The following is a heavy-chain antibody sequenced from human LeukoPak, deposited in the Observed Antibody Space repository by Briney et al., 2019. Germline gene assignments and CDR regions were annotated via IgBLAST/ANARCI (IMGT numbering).Heavy chain of an antibody. D-gene: IGHD1-1*01. CDR3: AKHVMTTPRTLDY. Sequence: PGGSLRLSCAGSGFTFSIHAMSWVRQAPGKGLEWVSTFGTGADTYYAGSVEGRFIISRDNSKSTVYLQMNSLRADDTATYYCAKHVMTTPRTLDYWGQGTLVTVSS. CDR1: GFTFSIHA. V-gene: IGHV3-23*01. J-gene: IGHJ4*02. CDR2: FGTGADT.